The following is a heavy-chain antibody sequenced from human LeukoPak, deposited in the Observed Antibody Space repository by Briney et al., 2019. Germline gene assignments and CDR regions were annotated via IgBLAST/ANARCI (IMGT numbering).Heavy chain of an antibody. D-gene: IGHD6-19*01. V-gene: IGHV1-8*01. CDR1: GYTFTSYD. Sequence: GASVKVSCKASGYTFTSYDINWVRQATGQGLEWMGWMNPNSGNTGYAQKFQGRVTMTRNTSISTAYMELSSLRSEDTAVYYCARVTVAGTVELLDYWGQGTLVTVSS. CDR3: ARVTVAGTVELLDY. J-gene: IGHJ4*02. CDR2: MNPNSGNT.